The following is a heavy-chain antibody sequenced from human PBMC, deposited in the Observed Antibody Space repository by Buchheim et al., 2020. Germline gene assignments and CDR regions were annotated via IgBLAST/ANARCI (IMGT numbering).Heavy chain of an antibody. J-gene: IGHJ4*02. CDR1: GFTFSSYG. CDR3: AKDSDKLAAAGLAYFDY. V-gene: IGHV3-30*18. CDR2: ISYDGSNK. Sequence: QVQLVESGGGVVQPGRSLRLSCAASGFTFSSYGMHWVRQAPGKGLEWVAVISYDGSNKYYADSVKGRLTISRDNSKNTLYLQMNSLRAEDTAVYYFAKDSDKLAAAGLAYFDYWGQGTL. D-gene: IGHD6-13*01.